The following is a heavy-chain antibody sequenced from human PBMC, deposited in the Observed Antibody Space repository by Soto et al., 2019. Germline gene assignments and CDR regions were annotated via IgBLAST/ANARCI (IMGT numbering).Heavy chain of an antibody. Sequence: GGSPRLSCAASGFTFSNYTMHWVRQAPGKGLEWVALISYDEIDKYFADAVKGRFTISRDNSKNTLYLQMDSLRAEDTAVYYCAGRSGSSDYWGRGTLVTVSS. CDR2: ISYDEIDK. CDR1: GFTFSNYT. J-gene: IGHJ4*02. V-gene: IGHV3-30*04. CDR3: AGRSGSSDY. D-gene: IGHD3-10*01.